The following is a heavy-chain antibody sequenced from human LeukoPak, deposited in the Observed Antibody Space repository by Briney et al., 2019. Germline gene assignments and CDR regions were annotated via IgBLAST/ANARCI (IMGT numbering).Heavy chain of an antibody. CDR3: ARDSISMNAFDA. CDR2: ISYIGST. Sequence: SETLSLTCTVSGGSFTTHYWSWIRQPPGRGLEWIGYISYIGSTNYNPSLKSRVTISIDPSKNEVSLLLTSVTAADTAVYYCARDSISMNAFDAWGQGTMVTVSS. V-gene: IGHV4-59*11. J-gene: IGHJ3*01. D-gene: IGHD3-22*01. CDR1: GGSFTTHY.